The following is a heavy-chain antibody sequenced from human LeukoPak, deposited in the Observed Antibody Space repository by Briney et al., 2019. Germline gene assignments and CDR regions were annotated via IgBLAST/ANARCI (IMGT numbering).Heavy chain of an antibody. CDR1: GFTFSRFS. Sequence: GGSLRLSGAGSGFTFSRFSMIWVRQAPGNGLEWVASISSGSHHKYHADSLKGRFTISRDNDKNSLFLQMNSLRAEDTALYYCATRLTADSYEASDIWGQGTMVTVSS. CDR3: ATRLTADSYEASDI. CDR2: ISSGSHHK. V-gene: IGHV3-21*06. D-gene: IGHD6-13*01. J-gene: IGHJ3*02.